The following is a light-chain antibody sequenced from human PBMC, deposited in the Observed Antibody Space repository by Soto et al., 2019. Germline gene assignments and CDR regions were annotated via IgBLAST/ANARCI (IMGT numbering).Light chain of an antibody. J-gene: IGLJ1*01. CDR3: ISCTSVNIRCV. Sequence: QSALTQPASVSGSPGQSIIISCTGTGSDIGRSDFVSWFQQLPGSVPKLMIYEVTGRPSGTSDRFSGSKSGNTASLTISGLQPEDEADYYCISCTSVNIRCVFGTGTRSPS. CDR1: GSDIGRSDF. V-gene: IGLV2-14*01. CDR2: EVT.